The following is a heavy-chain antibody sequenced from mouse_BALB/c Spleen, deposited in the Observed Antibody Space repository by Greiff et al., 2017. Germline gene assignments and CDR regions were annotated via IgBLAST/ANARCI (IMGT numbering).Heavy chain of an antibody. J-gene: IGHJ1*01. CDR2: INSNGGST. CDR1: EYEFPSHD. Sequence: EVQLVESGGGLVQPGESLKLSCESNEYEFPSHDMSWVRKTPEKRLELVAAINSNGGSTYYPDSVKGRFTISRDNAKNTLYLQMSSLKSEDTAMYYCARDGAGRYWYFDVWGAGTTVTVSS. V-gene: IGHV5-2*01. D-gene: IGHD3-3*01. CDR3: ARDGAGRYWYFDV.